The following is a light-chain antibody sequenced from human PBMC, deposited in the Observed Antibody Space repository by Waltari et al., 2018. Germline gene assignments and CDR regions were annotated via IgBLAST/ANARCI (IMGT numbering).Light chain of an antibody. Sequence: DIQMTQSPSSVSASVGDRVTISCRASQNINNWLAWYQQKPGKAPDLLIYGASTLQSGVPSRFSGSGFGTNFTLSISSLQTGDVATYYCQQANGFPRTFGQGTKLEIK. J-gene: IGKJ2*02. CDR3: QQANGFPRT. CDR1: QNINNW. CDR2: GAS. V-gene: IGKV1-12*01.